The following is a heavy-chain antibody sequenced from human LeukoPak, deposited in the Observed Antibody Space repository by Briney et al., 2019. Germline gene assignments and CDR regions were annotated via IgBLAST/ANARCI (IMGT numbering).Heavy chain of an antibody. CDR1: GGSISSSSYY. D-gene: IGHD3-22*01. CDR3: ASDSSGYYSDWYFDL. Sequence: PSETLSLTCTVSGGSISSSSYYWGWIRQPPGKGLEWIGSIYYSGSTYYNPSLKSRVTISVDTSKNQFSLKLSSVTAADTAVYYCASDSSGYYSDWYFDLWGRGTLVTVSS. V-gene: IGHV4-39*07. J-gene: IGHJ2*01. CDR2: IYYSGST.